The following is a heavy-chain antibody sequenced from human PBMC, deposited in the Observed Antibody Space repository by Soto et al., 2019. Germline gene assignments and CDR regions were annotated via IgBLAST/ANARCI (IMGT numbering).Heavy chain of an antibody. D-gene: IGHD3-22*01. CDR2: ISWNSGSI. V-gene: IGHV3-9*01. Sequence: GGSLRLSCAASGFTFDDYAMHWVRQAPGKGLEWVSGISWNSGSIGYADSVKGRFTISRDNAKNSLYLQMNSLRAEDTALYYCAKDSDYYDSSGYRYYFDYWGQGTLVTVSS. J-gene: IGHJ4*02. CDR1: GFTFDDYA. CDR3: AKDSDYYDSSGYRYYFDY.